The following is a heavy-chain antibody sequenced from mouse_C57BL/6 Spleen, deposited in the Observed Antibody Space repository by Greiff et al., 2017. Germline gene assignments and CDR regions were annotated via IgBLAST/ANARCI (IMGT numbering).Heavy chain of an antibody. CDR1: GYTFTSYW. V-gene: IGHV1-64*01. D-gene: IGHD3-3*01. CDR3: ARAARDYFYY. Sequence: QVQLQQPGAELVKPGASVKLSCKASGYTFTSYWMHWVKQRPGQGLEWIGMIHPNSGSTNYNEKFKRKATLTVDKSSSTAYMQLSSLTSEDSAVYYCARAARDYFYYWAQGTTLTVSS. CDR2: IHPNSGST. J-gene: IGHJ2*01.